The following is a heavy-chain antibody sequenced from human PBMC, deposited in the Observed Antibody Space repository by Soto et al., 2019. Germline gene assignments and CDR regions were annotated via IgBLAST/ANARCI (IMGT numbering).Heavy chain of an antibody. V-gene: IGHV1-3*01. Sequence: ASAKVSSKASGYTFTRFSMYCLLQAPGQRLECLGWINACNDIVKYSQKFQGRVTITIDTPGNTAYLELNSLISEDSAVYYRATPQDYDGCLDSWGQGTVVTVSS. CDR2: INACNDIV. CDR1: GYTFTRFS. CDR3: ATPQDYDGCLDS. D-gene: IGHD3-22*01. J-gene: IGHJ4*02.